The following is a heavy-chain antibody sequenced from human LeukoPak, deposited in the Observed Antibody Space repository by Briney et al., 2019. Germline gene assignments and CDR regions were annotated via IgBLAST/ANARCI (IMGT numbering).Heavy chain of an antibody. D-gene: IGHD2-2*01. Sequence: PGGSLRLSCAASGFTFSDYIMNWVRQAPGKGLEWVSYISSSSSTIYYADSVKGRFTISRDNAKNSLYLQMNSLRAEDTAVYYCATYSSSNGREFQYWGQGTLVTVSS. CDR3: ATYSSSNGREFQY. CDR2: ISSSSSTI. J-gene: IGHJ1*01. V-gene: IGHV3-48*04. CDR1: GFTFSDYI.